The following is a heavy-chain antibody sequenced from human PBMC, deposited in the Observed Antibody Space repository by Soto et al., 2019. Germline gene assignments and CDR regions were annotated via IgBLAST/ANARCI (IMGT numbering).Heavy chain of an antibody. V-gene: IGHV3-30-3*01. J-gene: IGHJ4*02. CDR1: EFTFSSYA. CDR2: ISYDGSNK. Sequence: GGSLRLSCAASEFTFSSYAMHWVRQAPGKGLEWVAVISYDGSNKYYADSVKGRFTISRDISKNTLYLQMNSLRAEDTAVYYCARAGGLLLDYWGQGTLVTVSS. D-gene: IGHD2-15*01. CDR3: ARAGGLLLDY.